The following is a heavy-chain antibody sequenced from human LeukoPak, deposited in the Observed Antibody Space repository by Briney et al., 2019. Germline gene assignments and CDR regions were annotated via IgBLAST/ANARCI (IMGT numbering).Heavy chain of an antibody. CDR3: ARNTELPFDY. CDR1: GYTFTGYY. J-gene: IGHJ4*02. V-gene: IGHV1-2*02. CDR2: INPNSGGT. D-gene: IGHD1-7*01. Sequence: ASVKVSCKASGYTFTGYYMHWVRQAPGQGLEWMGWINPNSGGTNYAQKFQGRVTITRNTSISTAYMELSSLRSEDTAVYYCARNTELPFDYWGQGTLVTVSS.